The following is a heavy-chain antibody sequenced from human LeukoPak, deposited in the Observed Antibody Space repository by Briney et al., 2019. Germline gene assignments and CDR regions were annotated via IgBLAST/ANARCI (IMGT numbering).Heavy chain of an antibody. CDR1: GYSFTSYW. V-gene: IGHV5-51*01. Sequence: GESLKISCKGSGYSFTSYWIGWVRQMPGKGLEWMGIIYPGDSDTRYSPSFQGQVTISADKSISTAYLQWSSLKASDTAMYYCARHPDYYGSGSYFKAFNPLGMDVWGQGTTVTVSS. CDR2: IYPGDSDT. D-gene: IGHD3-10*01. CDR3: ARHPDYYGSGSYFKAFNPLGMDV. J-gene: IGHJ6*02.